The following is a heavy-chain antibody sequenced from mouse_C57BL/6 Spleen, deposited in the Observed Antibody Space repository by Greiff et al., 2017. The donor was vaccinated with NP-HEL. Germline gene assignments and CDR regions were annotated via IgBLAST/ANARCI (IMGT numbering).Heavy chain of an antibody. CDR2: ISDGGSYT. Sequence: EVNLVESGGGLVKPGGSLKLSCAASGFTFSSYAMSWVRQTPEKRLEWVATISDGGSYTYYPDNVKGRFTISRDNAKNNLYLQMSHLKSEDTAMYYCARDEGAYYYGSSHWYFDVWGTGTTVTVSS. J-gene: IGHJ1*03. CDR3: ARDEGAYYYGSSHWYFDV. D-gene: IGHD1-1*01. V-gene: IGHV5-4*01. CDR1: GFTFSSYA.